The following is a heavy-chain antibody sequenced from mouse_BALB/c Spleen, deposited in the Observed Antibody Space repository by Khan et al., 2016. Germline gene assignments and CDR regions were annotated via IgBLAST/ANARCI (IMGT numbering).Heavy chain of an antibody. CDR3: VGYDYDY. J-gene: IGHJ4*01. CDR1: EFTFNTYA. CDR2: ISSKSDNYAT. V-gene: IGHV10-1*02. Sequence: EVQLVESGGGLVQPKGSLKLSCAASEFTFNTYAMNWVRQAPGKGLEWVARISSKSDNYATYYADSVKDRFTISRDDSQGMLYLQMNNLKTEDSAMYYCVGYDYDYWGQGISVTVSS. D-gene: IGHD2-4*01.